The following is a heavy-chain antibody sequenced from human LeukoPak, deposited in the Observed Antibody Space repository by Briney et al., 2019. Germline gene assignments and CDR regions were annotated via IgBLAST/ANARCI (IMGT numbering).Heavy chain of an antibody. Sequence: ASVKVSCKASGYSFTSYYMHWVRQAPGQGFEWMGMINPTVGGTSYAQKFQGGVAMTRDMSTSTAYMELSSLRSEDTAVYYCARDPEFSTSSGDYWGQGTLVTVSS. D-gene: IGHD6-6*01. CDR2: INPTVGGT. CDR1: GYSFTSYY. J-gene: IGHJ4*02. V-gene: IGHV1-46*01. CDR3: ARDPEFSTSSGDY.